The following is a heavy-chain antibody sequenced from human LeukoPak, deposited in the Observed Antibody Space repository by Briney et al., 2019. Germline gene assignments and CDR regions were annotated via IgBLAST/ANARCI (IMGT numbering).Heavy chain of an antibody. J-gene: IGHJ6*03. Sequence: GASVKVSCKASGYTFTGYYMHWVRQAPGRGLEWMGWINPNSGGTNYAQKFQGRVTMTRDTSISTAYMELSRLRSDDTAVYYCARAQGKSYYYYYYMDVWGKGTTVTVSS. CDR2: INPNSGGT. V-gene: IGHV1-2*02. CDR1: GYTFTGYY. CDR3: ARAQGKSYYYYYYMDV.